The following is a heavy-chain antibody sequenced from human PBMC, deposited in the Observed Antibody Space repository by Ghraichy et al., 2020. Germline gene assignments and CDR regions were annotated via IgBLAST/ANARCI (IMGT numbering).Heavy chain of an antibody. V-gene: IGHV3-23*01. CDR2: ISGSGGST. CDR3: AKLFPRIVVVPAAGMDA. CDR1: RFNFSNYA. D-gene: IGHD2-2*01. J-gene: IGHJ6*02. Sequence: GGSLRLSCAASRFNFSNYAMTWVRQAPGKGLEWVSAISGSGGSTYYADSGKGRFTISRDNSKNTLYLQMNSLRAEDTAVYYCAKLFPRIVVVPAAGMDAWGQGTAVTVSS.